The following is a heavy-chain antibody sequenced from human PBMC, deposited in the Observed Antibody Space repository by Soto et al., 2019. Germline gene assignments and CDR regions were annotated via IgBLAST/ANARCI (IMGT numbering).Heavy chain of an antibody. V-gene: IGHV1-2*04. J-gene: IGHJ3*02. CDR1: GYTFTGYY. Sequence: ASVKVSCKASGYTFTGYYMHWVRQAPGQGLEWMGWINPNSGGTNYAQKFQGWVTMTRDTSISTAYMELSRLRSYDTAVYYCARDSPRTGDAFDIWGQGTMVTVSS. CDR2: INPNSGGT. CDR3: ARDSPRTGDAFDI. D-gene: IGHD7-27*01.